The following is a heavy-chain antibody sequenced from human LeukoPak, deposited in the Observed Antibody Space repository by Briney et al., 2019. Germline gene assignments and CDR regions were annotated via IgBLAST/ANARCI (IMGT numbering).Heavy chain of an antibody. J-gene: IGHJ5*02. Sequence: PGGSLRLSCAASGFTVSSNYMSWVRQAPVKGLEWVSVIYSGGSTYYADSVKGRFTISRDNSKNTLYLQMNSLRAEDTAVYYCARDLAPYVSTNWFDPWGQGTLVTVSS. CDR1: GFTVSSNY. D-gene: IGHD2-15*01. CDR2: IYSGGST. CDR3: ARDLAPYVSTNWFDP. V-gene: IGHV3-66*01.